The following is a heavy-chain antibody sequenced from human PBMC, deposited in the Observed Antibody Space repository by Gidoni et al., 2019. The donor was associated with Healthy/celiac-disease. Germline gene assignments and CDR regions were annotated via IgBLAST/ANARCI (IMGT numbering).Heavy chain of an antibody. V-gene: IGHV3-49*05. D-gene: IGHD4-17*01. J-gene: IGHJ4*02. CDR3: TRDPDGDYRPFYFYFDY. Sequence: EVQLVESGGGLVKPGRSLRLSCTASGFTFGDSALRWFRQAPGKGLEWVGFIRSKAYGGTTEYAASVKGRFTISRDDSKSIAYLQMNSLKTEDTAVYYCTRDPDGDYRPFYFYFDYWGQGTLVTVSS. CDR1: GFTFGDSA. CDR2: IRSKAYGGTT.